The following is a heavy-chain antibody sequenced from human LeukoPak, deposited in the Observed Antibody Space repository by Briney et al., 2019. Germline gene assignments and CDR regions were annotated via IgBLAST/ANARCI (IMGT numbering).Heavy chain of an antibody. J-gene: IGHJ6*03. Sequence: ASVKVSCKASGYTFTSYDINWVRQATGQGLEWMGWMNPNSGNTGYAQKFQGRVTMTRNTSISTAYMELSSLRSEDTAVYYCARSLFRTSGGYYYMDVWDKGTTVTVSS. V-gene: IGHV1-8*01. CDR3: ARSLFRTSGGYYYMDV. CDR1: GYTFTSYD. D-gene: IGHD3/OR15-3a*01. CDR2: MNPNSGNT.